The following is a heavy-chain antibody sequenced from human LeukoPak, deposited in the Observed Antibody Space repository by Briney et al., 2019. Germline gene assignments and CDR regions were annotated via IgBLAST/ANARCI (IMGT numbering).Heavy chain of an antibody. CDR2: VGGSGGNT. CDR3: AKDGPGRANDCYSDH. D-gene: IGHD2-21*02. V-gene: IGHV3-23*01. J-gene: IGHJ5*02. CDR1: GFSLSNYA. Sequence: GGSLRLSCAASGFSLSNYAMSWVRQAPGQGLEWVSVVGGSGGNTYSADSVTGRFTVSRGNSKNTLYLQMNSLRAEDTAVYYCAKDGPGRANDCYSDHWGQGTLVTVSS.